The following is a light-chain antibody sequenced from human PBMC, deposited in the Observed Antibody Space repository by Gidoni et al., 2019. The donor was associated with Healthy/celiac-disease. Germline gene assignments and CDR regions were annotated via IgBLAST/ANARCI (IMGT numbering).Light chain of an antibody. J-gene: IGKJ1*01. V-gene: IGKV3-15*01. CDR3: QQYNNWPSWT. Sequence: EIVMQQSPATLSVSPGERATHSSRASQSGSSNLAWYQQKPGQAPRLLIYGASTRATGIPARFSGSGSGTEFTLTISSLQSEDFAVYYCQQYNNWPSWTFGQGTKVEIK. CDR2: GAS. CDR1: QSGSSN.